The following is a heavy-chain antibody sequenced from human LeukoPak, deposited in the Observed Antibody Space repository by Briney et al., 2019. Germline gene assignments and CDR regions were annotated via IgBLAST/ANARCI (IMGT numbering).Heavy chain of an antibody. V-gene: IGHV3-23*01. Sequence: GGSLRLSCAASGFTFSSYAMSWVRQAPGKGLEWVSAISGSGGSTYYADSVKGRFTISRDNSKNTLYLQMNSLRAEDTAVYYCAKRAITMVRGVRYYYGMDVWGQGTTVTVSS. J-gene: IGHJ6*02. CDR2: ISGSGGST. CDR3: AKRAITMVRGVRYYYGMDV. CDR1: GFTFSSYA. D-gene: IGHD3-10*01.